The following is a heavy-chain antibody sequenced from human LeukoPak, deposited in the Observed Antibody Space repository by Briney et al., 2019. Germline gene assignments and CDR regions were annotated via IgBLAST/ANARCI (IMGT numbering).Heavy chain of an antibody. CDR2: ISNRGDGT. D-gene: IGHD3-3*01. V-gene: IGHV3-23*01. Sequence: GGSLRLSCAASGFTFSDYAMSWVRQAPGKGLEWVSGISNRGDGTYYAASVKGRFTISRDNSKNTLYLQMSSLKTEDTAVYYCAKHIYGVVSIQQWGQGTLVTVSS. CDR3: AKHIYGVVSIQQ. J-gene: IGHJ1*01. CDR1: GFTFSDYA.